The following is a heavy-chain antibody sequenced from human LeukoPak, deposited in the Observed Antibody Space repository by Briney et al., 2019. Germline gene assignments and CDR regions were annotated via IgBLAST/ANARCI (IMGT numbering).Heavy chain of an antibody. Sequence: GASVKVSCKASGYTFTSYYMHWVRQAPGQGLEWMGIINPSDGSTSYAQNCQGRGTMTSDTSTSTVYMELSSLRSEDTAVYYCAREGVAASEDWYFDLWGRGTLVTVSS. V-gene: IGHV1-46*01. CDR3: AREGVAASEDWYFDL. CDR1: GYTFTSYY. D-gene: IGHD2-15*01. CDR2: INPSDGST. J-gene: IGHJ2*01.